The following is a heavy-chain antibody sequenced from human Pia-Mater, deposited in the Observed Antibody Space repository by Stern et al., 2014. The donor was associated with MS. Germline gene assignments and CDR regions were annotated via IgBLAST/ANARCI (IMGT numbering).Heavy chain of an antibody. V-gene: IGHV1-58*02. Sequence: QLVQSGPEVKKPGTSVKVSCKASGITFSHSAIQWLRQARGQRPEWRGWGAVFNSNVNYAPRFQERVTITRDMSTSTVYMELRSLKSEDTAIYYCASERYTYYDDQRPPGGFDPWGQGTLVTVSS. CDR1: GITFSHSA. CDR3: ASERYTYYDDQRPPGGFDP. D-gene: IGHD5-18*01. J-gene: IGHJ5*02. CDR2: GAVFNSNV.